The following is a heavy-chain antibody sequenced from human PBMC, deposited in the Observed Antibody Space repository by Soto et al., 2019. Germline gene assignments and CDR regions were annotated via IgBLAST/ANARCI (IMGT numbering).Heavy chain of an antibody. V-gene: IGHV1-8*01. CDR1: GYTFTSYD. CDR2: MNPNSGNT. J-gene: IGHJ6*02. CDR3: AGKRRPPNLYYYYGMDV. D-gene: IGHD6-25*01. Sequence: QVQLVQSGAEVKKPGASVKVSCKASGYTFTSYDINWVRQATGQGLEWMGWMNPNSGNTGYAQKFQARVTRTRNTSISPAYMELSSLRSEDTAVYYCAGKRRPPNLYYYYGMDVWGQGTTVTVSS.